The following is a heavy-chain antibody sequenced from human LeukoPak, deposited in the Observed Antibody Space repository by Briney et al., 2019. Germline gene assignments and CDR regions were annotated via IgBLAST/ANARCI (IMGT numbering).Heavy chain of an antibody. V-gene: IGHV4-30-2*01. J-gene: IGHJ4*02. CDR1: GGSISSGGYS. CDR2: IYHSGST. D-gene: IGHD3-9*01. Sequence: SETLSLTCAVSGGSISSGGYSWSWIRQPPGKGLEWIGYIYHSGSTYYNPSLKSRVTISVDRSKNQFSLKLSSVTAADTAVYYCARLDYDILTGYYDYFDYWGQGTLVTVSS. CDR3: ARLDYDILTGYYDYFDY.